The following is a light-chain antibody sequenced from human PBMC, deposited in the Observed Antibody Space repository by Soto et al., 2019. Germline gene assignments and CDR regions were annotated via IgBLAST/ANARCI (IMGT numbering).Light chain of an antibody. J-gene: IGKJ4*01. Sequence: EIVLTQSPATLSLSPGERATLSCRASQSVASYLAWYQQKPGQAPRLLIYEASKRAAGIPARYSGSGSGTDFTLTISRLEPEDFAVYYCQQRSNWLTFGGGNKVEIK. CDR2: EAS. CDR1: QSVASY. V-gene: IGKV3-11*01. CDR3: QQRSNWLT.